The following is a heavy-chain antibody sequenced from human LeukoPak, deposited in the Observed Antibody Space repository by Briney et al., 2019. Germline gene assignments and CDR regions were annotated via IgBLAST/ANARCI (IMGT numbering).Heavy chain of an antibody. V-gene: IGHV3-13*01. CDR2: FHTDGGI. CDR3: ARGSGRGVTTIDS. CDR1: GFTFSAYD. Sequence: GGSLRLSCAASGFTFSAYDMHWVRQAPGEGLEWVSAFHTDGGIYYLDSVKGRFTISREDAKNSLYLQMHTLRAGDTAVYYCARGSGRGVTTIDSWGQGTLVIVSS. D-gene: IGHD4-17*01. J-gene: IGHJ4*02.